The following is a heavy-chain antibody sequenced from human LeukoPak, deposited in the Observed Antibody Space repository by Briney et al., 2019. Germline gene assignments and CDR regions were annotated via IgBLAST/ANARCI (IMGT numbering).Heavy chain of an antibody. CDR3: ARAVYYYDSSGTHDAFDI. V-gene: IGHV3-74*01. J-gene: IGHJ3*02. CDR1: GFTFSSYW. D-gene: IGHD3-22*01. Sequence: GGSLRLSCAASGFTFSSYWMHWVRQAPGKGLVWVSRIKSDGSTNYADSVKGRFTISRDNAKNSLYLQMNSLRAEDTAVYYCARAVYYYDSSGTHDAFDIWGQGTMVTVSS. CDR2: IKSDGST.